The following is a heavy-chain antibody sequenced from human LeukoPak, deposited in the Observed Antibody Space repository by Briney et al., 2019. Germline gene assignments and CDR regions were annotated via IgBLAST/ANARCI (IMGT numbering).Heavy chain of an antibody. CDR2: IYYSGST. Sequence: PSETLSLTCAVHGGSFSGYYWSWIRQPPGKGLEWIGYIYYSGSTYYNPSLKSRVTISVDTSKNQFSLKLSSVTAADTAVYYCARAVAKGSIVVDTFDYWGQGTLVTVSS. D-gene: IGHD3-22*01. V-gene: IGHV4-34*09. CDR3: ARAVAKGSIVVDTFDY. J-gene: IGHJ4*02. CDR1: GGSFSGYY.